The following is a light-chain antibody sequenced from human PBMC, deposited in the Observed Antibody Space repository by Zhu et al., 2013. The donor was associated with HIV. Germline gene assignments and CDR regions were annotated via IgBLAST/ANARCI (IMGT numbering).Light chain of an antibody. V-gene: IGKV3-15*01. CDR2: GAS. CDR3: QQYNNWPPLT. Sequence: EIVVTQSPATLSVSPGERATLSCRASQSVRSDLAWYQQKPGQAPRLLIYGASTRATGVPARFSGNGSGTEFTLTISSLQSEDFAVYYCQQYNNWPPLTFGGGTKVEIK. J-gene: IGKJ4*01. CDR1: QSVRSD.